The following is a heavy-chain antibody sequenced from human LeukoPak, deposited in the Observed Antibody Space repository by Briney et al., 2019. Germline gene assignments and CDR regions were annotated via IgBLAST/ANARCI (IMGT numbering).Heavy chain of an antibody. CDR3: AKDLEGPGVIDPFDY. CDR1: RFTFDDYA. Sequence: PGGSLRLSCAASRFTFDDYALHWVRRVPGKGLEWVSVISWNSDNIGYADSVKGRFTISRDNAKNSLYLQMNSLRAEDTALYYCAKDLEGPGVIDPFDYWGQGTLVTVSS. V-gene: IGHV3-9*01. CDR2: ISWNSDNI. D-gene: IGHD2-8*01. J-gene: IGHJ4*02.